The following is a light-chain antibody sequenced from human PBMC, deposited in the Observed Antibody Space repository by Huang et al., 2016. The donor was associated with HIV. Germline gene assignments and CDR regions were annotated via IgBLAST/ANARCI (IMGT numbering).Light chain of an antibody. CDR1: QSISTN. Sequence: EIVMTQSPATLSVSPGERVTLSCRASQSISTNLAWHQQNPAQAPRLLISGPSTRATRIPARLSGSGSGTHFTLTISSLQSEDFAVYYCQQYNNWPVTFGQGTKVDIK. J-gene: IGKJ1*01. CDR2: GPS. V-gene: IGKV3-15*01. CDR3: QQYNNWPVT.